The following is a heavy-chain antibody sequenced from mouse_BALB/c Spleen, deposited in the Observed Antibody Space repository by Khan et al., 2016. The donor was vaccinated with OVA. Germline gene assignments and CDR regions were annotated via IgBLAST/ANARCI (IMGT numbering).Heavy chain of an antibody. CDR2: IWSGGIT. J-gene: IGHJ2*01. V-gene: IGHV2-2*01. Sequence: QVQLKQSGPGLVQPSQSLSITCTVSGFSLTSYGIHWVRQSPGKGLEWLGVIWSGGITDYNATFISRLSISKDISKSQVFFKMHSLQAHDTAIYSSGKNRKGYFEYWGQGTTLTVSS. CDR1: GFSLTSYG. CDR3: GKNRKGYFEY.